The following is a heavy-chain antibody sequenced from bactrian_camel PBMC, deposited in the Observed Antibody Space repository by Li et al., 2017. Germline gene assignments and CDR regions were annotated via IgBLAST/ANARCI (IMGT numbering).Heavy chain of an antibody. Sequence: VQMVESGGGSVQSGGSLRLSCAVSADTTTDYCMGWVRQAPGKGLEWVSSMYSAGGSTYYADSVKGRFTISRDNAKNTVYLQTNSLKTEDTAVYYCAACPYYRGTALDFRYWGQGTQVTVS. CDR3: AACPYYRGTALDFRY. D-gene: IGHD2*01. J-gene: IGHJ6*01. CDR2: MYSAGGST. V-gene: IGHV3S35*01. CDR1: ADTTTDYC.